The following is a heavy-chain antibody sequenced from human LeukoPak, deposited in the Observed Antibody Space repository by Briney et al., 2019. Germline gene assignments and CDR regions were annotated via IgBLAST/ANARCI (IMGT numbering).Heavy chain of an antibody. CDR1: GGSFSGYY. V-gene: IGHV4-34*01. CDR3: ARRLNFQSSGYYYVSDYYYMDV. J-gene: IGHJ6*03. CDR2: INHSGST. D-gene: IGHD3-22*01. Sequence: SETLSLTCAVYGGSFSGYYWSWLRQTPGKGVEWIGEINHSGSTNYNPSLKSRVTISVDTSKNQFSLKLSSVTAAYTAVYYCARRLNFQSSGYYYVSDYYYMDVWGKGTTVTVSS.